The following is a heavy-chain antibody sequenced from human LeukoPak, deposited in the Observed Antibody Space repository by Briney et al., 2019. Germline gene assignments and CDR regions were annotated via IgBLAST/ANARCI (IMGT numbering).Heavy chain of an antibody. J-gene: IGHJ4*02. CDR1: GFTFSSYW. CDR3: AKGLYDSSGYYRTPGDY. D-gene: IGHD3-22*01. CDR2: ISGSGDST. V-gene: IGHV3-23*01. Sequence: GGSLRLSCAASGFTFSSYWMSWVRQAPGKGLEWVSGISGSGDSTYYADSVKGRFTISRDNSMDTLYLQMNSLRAEDTAVYYCAKGLYDSSGYYRTPGDYWGQGTLVTVSS.